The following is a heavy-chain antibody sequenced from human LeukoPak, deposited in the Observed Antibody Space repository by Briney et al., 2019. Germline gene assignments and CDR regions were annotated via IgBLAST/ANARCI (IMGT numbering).Heavy chain of an antibody. V-gene: IGHV4-59*08. Sequence: SETLSLTCTVSGGSISSSYWGWIRQPPGKGLEWIGYISYSGSTKYNPPLKSRVTLSVDTSKNQFSLKVNSVTAAATAVYYCARRGVEMAPVRPDNWFDPWGQGTLVTVSS. CDR3: ARRGVEMAPVRPDNWFDP. J-gene: IGHJ5*02. D-gene: IGHD5-24*01. CDR2: ISYSGST. CDR1: GGSISSSY.